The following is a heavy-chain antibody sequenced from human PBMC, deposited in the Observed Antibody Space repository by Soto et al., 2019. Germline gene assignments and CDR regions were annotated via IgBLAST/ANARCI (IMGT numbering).Heavy chain of an antibody. Sequence: EVQLLESGGGLVQPGGSLRLSCAASGFTFSSYAMSWVRQAPGKGLEWVSAISGSGGSTYYADSVKGRFTISRDNSKNTRNLKMNSLSAEDTAVYYGAKRITLSAYSRGGDYWGQGTLVTVSS. D-gene: IGHD6-13*01. CDR2: ISGSGGST. CDR1: GFTFSSYA. CDR3: AKRITLSAYSRGGDY. V-gene: IGHV3-23*01. J-gene: IGHJ4*02.